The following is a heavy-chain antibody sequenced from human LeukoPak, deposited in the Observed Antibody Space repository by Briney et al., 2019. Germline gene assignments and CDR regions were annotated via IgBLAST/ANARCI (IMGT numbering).Heavy chain of an antibody. CDR1: GYTLTELS. CDR2: FDPEDGET. CDR3: ATAGYSGYESYYDSSGYLFDP. D-gene: IGHD3-22*01. V-gene: IGHV1-24*01. J-gene: IGHJ5*02. Sequence: ASVKVSCTVSGYTLTELSMHWVRQAPGKGLEWMGGFDPEDGETIFAQRFQGRVTMTEDTSTDTAYMELSSLRSEDTAVYYCATAGYSGYESYYDSSGYLFDPWGQGTLVTVSS.